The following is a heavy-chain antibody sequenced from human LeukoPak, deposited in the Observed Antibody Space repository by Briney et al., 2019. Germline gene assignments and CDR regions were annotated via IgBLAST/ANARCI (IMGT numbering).Heavy chain of an antibody. J-gene: IGHJ3*02. CDR1: GFTFSSYA. D-gene: IGHD2-15*01. Sequence: GRSLRLSCAASGFTFSSYAMHWVRQAPGKGLEWVAVISYDGSNKYYADSVKGRFTISRDNSKNTLYLQMNSLRAEDTAVYYCAREIYCSGGSRGDAFDIWGQGTMVTVSS. CDR3: AREIYCSGGSRGDAFDI. CDR2: ISYDGSNK. V-gene: IGHV3-30-3*01.